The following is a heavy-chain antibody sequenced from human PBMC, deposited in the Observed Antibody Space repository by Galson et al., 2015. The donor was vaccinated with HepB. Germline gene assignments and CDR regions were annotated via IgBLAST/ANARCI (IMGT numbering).Heavy chain of an antibody. J-gene: IGHJ4*02. Sequence: SLRLSCAASGFTFSSYAMHWVRQAPGKGLEWVAVISYDGSNKYYADSVKGRFTISRDNAKNSLYLQMNSLRAEDTAVYYCARARRVGNYVPFDYWGQGTLVTVSS. CDR1: GFTFSSYA. V-gene: IGHV3-30-3*01. CDR2: ISYDGSNK. CDR3: ARARRVGNYVPFDY. D-gene: IGHD4-11*01.